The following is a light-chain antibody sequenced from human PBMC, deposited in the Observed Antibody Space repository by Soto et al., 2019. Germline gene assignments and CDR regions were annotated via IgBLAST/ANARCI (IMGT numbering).Light chain of an antibody. V-gene: IGKV3-20*01. Sequence: EIVLTQSPGTLSLSPGERATLSCRASQSVTNSYLAWYQQKPGQAPRLFIYDASRRATGIPDRFSGSGSGTDFTLTISGLQPEDFAVYYCQQYGRSLTFGGGTKVEIK. CDR3: QQYGRSLT. CDR2: DAS. CDR1: QSVTNSY. J-gene: IGKJ4*01.